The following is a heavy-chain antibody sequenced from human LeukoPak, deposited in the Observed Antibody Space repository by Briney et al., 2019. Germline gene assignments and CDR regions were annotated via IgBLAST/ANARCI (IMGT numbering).Heavy chain of an antibody. Sequence: GESLKVSCKGSADSFTNWIAWVRQMPGKGLEWMGSIYPGDSDTRYSPSFQGQVTTSADKSITTAYLQWSSLKASDTAMYYCARQPNYGSASNWFDPWGQGTLVTVSS. J-gene: IGHJ5*02. CDR3: ARQPNYGSASNWFDP. V-gene: IGHV5-51*01. CDR1: ADSFTNW. D-gene: IGHD3-10*01. CDR2: IYPGDSDT.